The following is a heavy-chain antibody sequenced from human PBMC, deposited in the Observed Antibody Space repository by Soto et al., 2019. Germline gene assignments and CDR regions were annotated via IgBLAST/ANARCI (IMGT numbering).Heavy chain of an antibody. CDR3: ERGDSGWPYWFDP. J-gene: IGHJ5*02. V-gene: IGHV4-61*01. CDR1: GGSVSSGSYY. D-gene: IGHD6-19*01. CDR2: IYYSGST. Sequence: QVQLQQSGPGLLKPSETLSLTCTVSGGSVSSGSYYWSWIRQPPGERLEWIGFIYYSGSTNYNPSLKSRVTISIDTSKHPVSLKQSFVTAADTAVYYCERGDSGWPYWFDPWGQGTLVTVSS.